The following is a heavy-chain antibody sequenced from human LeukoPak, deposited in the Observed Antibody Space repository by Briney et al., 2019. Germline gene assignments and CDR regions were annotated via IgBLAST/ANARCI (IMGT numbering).Heavy chain of an antibody. Sequence: PGGSLRLSCAASGFTFSSYGMHWVRQAPGKGLEWVAFIRYDGSNKYYADSVKGRLTISRDNSKNTLYLQMNSLRAEDTAVYYCAKEEVVATGGTPGYYYYYMDVWGKGTTVTISS. J-gene: IGHJ6*03. CDR1: GFTFSSYG. CDR3: AKEEVVATGGTPGYYYYYMDV. V-gene: IGHV3-30*02. D-gene: IGHD5-12*01. CDR2: IRYDGSNK.